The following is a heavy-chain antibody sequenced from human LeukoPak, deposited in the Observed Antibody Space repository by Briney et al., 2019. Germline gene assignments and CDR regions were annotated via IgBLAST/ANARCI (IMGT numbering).Heavy chain of an antibody. CDR2: INSDGSST. J-gene: IGHJ4*02. V-gene: IGHV3-74*01. CDR1: GFTFSSYW. Sequence: GGSLRLSCAASGFTFSSYWMHWARQAPGKGLVWVSRINSDGSSTSYADSVKGRFTISRDNAKNTLYLQMNSLRAEDTAVYYCARDYAEDYGGNSGAPIGYWGQGTLVTVSS. D-gene: IGHD4-23*01. CDR3: ARDYAEDYGGNSGAPIGY.